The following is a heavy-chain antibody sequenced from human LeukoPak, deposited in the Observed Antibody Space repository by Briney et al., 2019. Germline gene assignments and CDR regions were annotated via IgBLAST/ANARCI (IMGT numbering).Heavy chain of an antibody. CDR1: GGSFSGYY. V-gene: IGHV4-34*01. J-gene: IGHJ4*02. D-gene: IGHD6-13*01. CDR3: ARARIAAAAPHFDY. CDR2: INLSGST. Sequence: SETLSLTCAVYGGSFSGYYWCWIRQPPRKGLEWIWEINLSGSTNYNPYLQSRATISVHTSKNHFYLKLSSLTTAQTAVYYCARARIAAAAPHFDYWGQGTLVTVSS.